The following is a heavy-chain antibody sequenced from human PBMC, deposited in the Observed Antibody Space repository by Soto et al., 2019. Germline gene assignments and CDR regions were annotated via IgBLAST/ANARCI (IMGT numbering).Heavy chain of an antibody. CDR3: AKRPWDYGMDV. Sequence: GGSLRLSCTASDFALGSHAMSWVRQAPGKGLEWVSSISGSADDTYYADSVKGRFTISRDRSKNTLSLQMNSLTAEDTARYYCAKRPWDYGMDVWGQGTTVTVSS. D-gene: IGHD6-25*01. J-gene: IGHJ6*02. CDR1: DFALGSHA. V-gene: IGHV3-23*01. CDR2: ISGSADDT.